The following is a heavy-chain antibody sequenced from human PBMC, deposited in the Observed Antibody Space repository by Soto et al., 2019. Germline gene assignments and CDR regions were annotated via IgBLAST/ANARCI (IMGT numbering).Heavy chain of an antibody. D-gene: IGHD3-10*01. CDR1: GGSMSEYF. V-gene: IGHV4-59*01. CDR3: ARDGYDGSGSPYPDY. J-gene: IGHJ4*02. CDR2: VYYLGST. Sequence: ETLSLTCTVSGGSMSEYFWSWIRQSPGKGLEWIGYVYYLGSTDYNPSLKSRVTISVDTSKRQFSLKLSSVTVADTAVYYCARDGYDGSGSPYPDYWGPGAQVTVSS.